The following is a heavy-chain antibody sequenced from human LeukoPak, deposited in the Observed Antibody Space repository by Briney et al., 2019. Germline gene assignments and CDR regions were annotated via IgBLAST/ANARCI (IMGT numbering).Heavy chain of an antibody. J-gene: IGHJ4*02. CDR2: ISVYSGNT. V-gene: IGHV1-18*01. CDR1: GYTFSAYG. CDR3: ARDSHIAEVAYYFDY. Sequence: ASVKVSCKASGYTFSAYGISWVRQAPGQGLEWMGYISVYSGNTNHAQKLQGRVTMTTDTSTSTAYMEPRSLRSDDTAVYYCARDSHIAEVAYYFDYWGQGTLVSVSS. D-gene: IGHD2-21*01.